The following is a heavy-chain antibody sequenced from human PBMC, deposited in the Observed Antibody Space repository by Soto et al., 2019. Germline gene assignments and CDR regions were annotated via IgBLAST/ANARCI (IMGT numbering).Heavy chain of an antibody. Sequence: ASVKVSCKAFGYTFTSYGISWVRQAPGQGLEWMGWISAHNGNTNYAQKLQGRVTMTTDTSTSTAYMELRSLRSDDTAVYYCARVYYYDSSGYLTLGAFDIWGQGTMVTVSS. V-gene: IGHV1-18*01. CDR3: ARVYYYDSSGYLTLGAFDI. J-gene: IGHJ3*02. CDR1: GYTFTSYG. CDR2: ISAHNGNT. D-gene: IGHD3-22*01.